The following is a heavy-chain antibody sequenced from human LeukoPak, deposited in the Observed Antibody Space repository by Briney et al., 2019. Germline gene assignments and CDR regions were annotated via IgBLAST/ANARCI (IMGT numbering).Heavy chain of an antibody. Sequence: ASVKVSCKASGGTFSSYAISWVRQAPGQGLEWMERIIPILGIANYAQKFQGRVTITADKSTSTAYMELSSLRSEDTAVYYCARAPTGDCGGDCYLGYWGQGTLVTVSS. CDR1: GGTFSSYA. CDR3: ARAPTGDCGGDCYLGY. V-gene: IGHV1-69*04. J-gene: IGHJ4*02. D-gene: IGHD2-21*02. CDR2: IIPILGIA.